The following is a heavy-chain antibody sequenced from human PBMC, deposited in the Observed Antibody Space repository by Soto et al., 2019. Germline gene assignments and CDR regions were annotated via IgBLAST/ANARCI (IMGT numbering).Heavy chain of an antibody. CDR3: ARAPTTVTTAYYFDY. D-gene: IGHD4-17*01. V-gene: IGHV3-30-3*01. J-gene: IGHJ4*02. Sequence: QVQLVESGGGGVSPGRSLRLSCAASGLPLSNYAMHWVGKAPGRGRGGVAVISYDGSNKYYADSVKGRFTISRDNSKNTLYLQMNSLRAEDTAVYYCARAPTTVTTAYYFDYWGQGTLVTVSS. CDR1: GLPLSNYA. CDR2: ISYDGSNK.